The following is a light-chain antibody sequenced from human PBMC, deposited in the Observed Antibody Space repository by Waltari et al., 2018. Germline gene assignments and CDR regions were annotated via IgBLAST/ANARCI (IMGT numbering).Light chain of an antibody. CDR2: GAS. Sequence: EIVMTQSPATLSVSPGERATLSCRASQSVSSNLAWYQQKPGQAPRLLIYGASTSATGIPARCSGSGSGTEFTLTISSLQSEDFAVYYCQQYNNWPRGTFGQGTRLEIK. V-gene: IGKV3-15*01. CDR1: QSVSSN. CDR3: QQYNNWPRGT. J-gene: IGKJ5*01.